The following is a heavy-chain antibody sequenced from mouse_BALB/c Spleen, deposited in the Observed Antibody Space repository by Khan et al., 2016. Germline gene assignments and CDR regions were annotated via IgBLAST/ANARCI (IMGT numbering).Heavy chain of an antibody. V-gene: IGHV14-3*02. D-gene: IGHD2-4*01. CDR2: IDPAIDNT. J-gene: IGHJ3*01. CDR3: ARGIYDYGFAY. CDR1: GFNIKDTY. Sequence: VQLQQSGAELVKPGASVKLSCTASGFNIKDTYIHWVKQRPEQGLEWIGRIDPAIDNTTYDPKFQGKATIAADTSSNTAYLQLSSLTSEDTAVYYCARGIYDYGFAYWGQGTLVTVSA.